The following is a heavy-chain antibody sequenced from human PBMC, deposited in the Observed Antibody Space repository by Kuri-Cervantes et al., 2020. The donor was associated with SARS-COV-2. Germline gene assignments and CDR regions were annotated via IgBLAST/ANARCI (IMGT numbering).Heavy chain of an antibody. CDR2: IKQDGSEK. CDR1: GFTFSSYW. CDR3: ARWGVYYFDY. Sequence: GESLKISCAASGFTFSSYWMSWVRQAPGKGLEWVANIKQDGSEKYYVDSVKGRFTISRDNAKNSLYLQMNSLRAEDTAVYYCARWGVYYFDYWGLGTLVTVSS. V-gene: IGHV3-7*01. D-gene: IGHD3-16*01. J-gene: IGHJ4*02.